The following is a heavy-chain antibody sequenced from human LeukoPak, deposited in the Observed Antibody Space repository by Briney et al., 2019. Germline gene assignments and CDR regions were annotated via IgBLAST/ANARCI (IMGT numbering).Heavy chain of an antibody. D-gene: IGHD1-7*01. CDR1: GGTFSTYA. CDR2: IIPIFGTA. V-gene: IGHV1-69*13. J-gene: IGHJ4*02. CDR3: ARGGYNWNYYEGY. Sequence: ASVKVSCKDSGGTFSTYAISWVRQAPGQGLEWMGGIIPIFGTANYAQKFQGRVTITADESTSTAYMELSSLRSEDTAVYYCARGGYNWNYYEGYRGQGTLVTVSS.